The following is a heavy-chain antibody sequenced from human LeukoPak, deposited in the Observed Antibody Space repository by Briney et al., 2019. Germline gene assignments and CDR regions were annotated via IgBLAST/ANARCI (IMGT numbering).Heavy chain of an antibody. V-gene: IGHV3-30*02. CDR2: IYYHGNNK. J-gene: IGHJ4*02. D-gene: IGHD3-10*02. CDR1: GFTFSNYG. CDR3: ARGNYYVWGCDF. Sequence: GGSLRLSCAASGFTFSNYGMHWVRQASGKGLEWVAFIYYHGNNKNYADFVKGRFTISRDNSKNTLFLQMNSLRAEDTALYYWARGNYYVWGCDFGGQGSLVTVSS.